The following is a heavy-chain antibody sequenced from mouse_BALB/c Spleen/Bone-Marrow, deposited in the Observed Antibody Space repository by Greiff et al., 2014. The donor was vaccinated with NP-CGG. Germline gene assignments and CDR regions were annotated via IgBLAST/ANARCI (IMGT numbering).Heavy chain of an antibody. J-gene: IGHJ2*01. CDR2: INPNSGRK. CDR1: GYTFTSYW. D-gene: IGHD2-10*02. V-gene: IGHV1S81*02. Sequence: QVQLQQSGTELVKPGASVKLSCKASGYTFTSYWMHWVKQRPGQGLEWIGEINPNSGRKNYNEKFKSKATLTVDRSSSRAYMQLSSQTSEDSALYYCARKKYGNYDYFDYWGQGTTLTVST. CDR3: ARKKYGNYDYFDY.